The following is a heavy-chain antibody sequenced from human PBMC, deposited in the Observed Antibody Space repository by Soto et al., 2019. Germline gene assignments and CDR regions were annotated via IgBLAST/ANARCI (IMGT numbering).Heavy chain of an antibody. Sequence: QVQLQQWGAGLLKPSETLSLTCAVYGGSFSGYYWSWIRQPPGKGLEWIGEINHSGSTNYNPSLKRRVTISVDTSKNQFSLKLSSVTAADTAVYYCARGEPRVVVPAAMPGVVSIYYYYYMDVWGKGTTVTVSS. J-gene: IGHJ6*03. D-gene: IGHD2-2*01. CDR1: GGSFSGYY. CDR3: ARGEPRVVVPAAMPGVVSIYYYYYMDV. CDR2: INHSGST. V-gene: IGHV4-34*01.